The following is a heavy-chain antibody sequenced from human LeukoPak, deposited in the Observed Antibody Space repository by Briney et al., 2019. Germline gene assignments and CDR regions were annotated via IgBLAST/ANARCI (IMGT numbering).Heavy chain of an antibody. Sequence: GGSLRLSCAAPGFTFSTYAMTWVRQAPGKGLEWVSVIYSGGSTYYADSVQGRFTISRDNSKDTLSLQMNSLGAEDTAVYYCAKASSSWYFSWGQGTLVTVSS. CDR2: IYSGGST. V-gene: IGHV3-23*03. J-gene: IGHJ5*02. CDR1: GFTFSTYA. CDR3: AKASSSWYFS. D-gene: IGHD6-13*01.